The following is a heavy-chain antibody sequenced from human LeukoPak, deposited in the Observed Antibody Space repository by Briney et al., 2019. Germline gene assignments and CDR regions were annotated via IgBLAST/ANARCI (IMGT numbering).Heavy chain of an antibody. Sequence: GGSLRLSCAASGLTFSDYGIHWVRQAPGKGLEWVAFIRSDGSNKYYADSVKGRFTISRDKSKNTLYLQMNSLRAEDTAVYYCAKDDYDILTGYYIGDYWGQGTLVTVSS. CDR1: GLTFSDYG. J-gene: IGHJ4*02. V-gene: IGHV3-30*02. CDR3: AKDDYDILTGYYIGDY. CDR2: IRSDGSNK. D-gene: IGHD3-9*01.